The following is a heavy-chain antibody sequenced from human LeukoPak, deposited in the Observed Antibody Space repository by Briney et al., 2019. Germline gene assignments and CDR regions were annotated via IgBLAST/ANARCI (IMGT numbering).Heavy chain of an antibody. CDR3: ERRYQLLSVSWFDP. CDR1: GFTFSTYA. J-gene: IGHJ5*02. CDR2: VSESGGST. V-gene: IGHV3-23*01. Sequence: PGGSLRLSCAASGFTFSTYAMSWVCQAPGRGLEWVSTVSESGGSTYYADSVKGRFTISRDNSKNTLHLQMNSLRAEDTAVYYCERRYQLLSVSWFDPWGQGTLVTASS. D-gene: IGHD2-2*01.